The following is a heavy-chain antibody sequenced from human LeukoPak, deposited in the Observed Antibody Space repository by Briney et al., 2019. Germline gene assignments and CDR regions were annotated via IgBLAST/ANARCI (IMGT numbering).Heavy chain of an antibody. Sequence: ASVKVSCKASGYTFTSYAMHWVRQAPGQRLEWMGWINAGDGNTKYSQKLQGRVTITRDTSASTAYMELSSLRSEDTAVYYCARESSIVLMVYATPLFYWGQGTLVTVSS. CDR1: GYTFTSYA. CDR2: INAGDGNT. V-gene: IGHV1-3*01. J-gene: IGHJ4*02. CDR3: ARESSIVLMVYATPLFY. D-gene: IGHD2-8*01.